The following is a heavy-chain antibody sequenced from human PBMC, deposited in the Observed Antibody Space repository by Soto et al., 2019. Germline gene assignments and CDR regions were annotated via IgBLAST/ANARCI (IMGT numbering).Heavy chain of an antibody. Sequence: SVKVSCKASGGTFSSYAISWVRQAPGQGLEWVGGIIPIFGTANYAQKFQGRVTITADESTSTAYMELSSLRSEDTAVYYCARDTPPYYYDSSGPLDYWGQGTLVTVSS. J-gene: IGHJ4*02. D-gene: IGHD3-22*01. CDR2: IIPIFGTA. V-gene: IGHV1-69*13. CDR1: GGTFSSYA. CDR3: ARDTPPYYYDSSGPLDY.